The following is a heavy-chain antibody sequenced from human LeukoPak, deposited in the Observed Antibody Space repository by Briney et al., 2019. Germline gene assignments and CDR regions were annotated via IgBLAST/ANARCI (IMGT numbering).Heavy chain of an antibody. CDR1: GFSFSSYS. CDR3: ARPVTRRFGAAQIVGAAFDY. Sequence: GGSLRLSCAASGFSFSSYSMNWVRQAPGKGLEWISYIGGNRKTIYYADSVKGRFTVSTDNTKNSLYLQMSSLRVEDTAVYYCARPVTRRFGAAQIVGAAFDYWGQGTLVTVSS. CDR2: IGGNRKTI. V-gene: IGHV3-48*04. J-gene: IGHJ4*02. D-gene: IGHD1-26*01.